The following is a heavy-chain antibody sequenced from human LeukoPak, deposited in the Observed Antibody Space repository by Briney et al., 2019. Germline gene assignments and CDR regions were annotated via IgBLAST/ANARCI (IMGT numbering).Heavy chain of an antibody. Sequence: GGSLRLSCTASGLIFRNYAVTWVRQAPRKGLEWVSTISGDGTETFYADSVKGRFTISRDNSKNTHYLQMSSLRAGDTGIYYCAKGGHYSFFDYWGQGTLVTVSS. CDR3: AKGGHYSFFDY. CDR1: GLIFRNYA. CDR2: ISGDGTET. J-gene: IGHJ4*02. D-gene: IGHD4-11*01. V-gene: IGHV3-23*01.